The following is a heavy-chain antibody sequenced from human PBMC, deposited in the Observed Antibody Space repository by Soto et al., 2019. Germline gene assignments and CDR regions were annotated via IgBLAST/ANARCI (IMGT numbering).Heavy chain of an antibody. CDR2: ISYDGSNK. J-gene: IGHJ5*02. CDR3: ATSACSGGSCYLNWFDP. CDR1: GFTFSSYA. Sequence: QVQLVESGGGVVQPGRSLRLSCAASGFTFSSYAMHWVRQAPGKGLEWVAVISYDGSNKYYADSVKGRFTISRDNSKNTLYLQMNSLRAEDTAVYYCATSACSGGSCYLNWFDPWGQGTLVTVSS. D-gene: IGHD2-15*01. V-gene: IGHV3-30-3*01.